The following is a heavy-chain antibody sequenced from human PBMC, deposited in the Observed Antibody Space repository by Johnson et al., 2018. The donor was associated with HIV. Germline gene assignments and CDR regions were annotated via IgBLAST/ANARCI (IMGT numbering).Heavy chain of an antibody. CDR2: ISYDGSNK. CDR3: ARVRIIYSSSSHAFDI. V-gene: IGHV3-30-3*01. CDR1: GFTFSSYS. J-gene: IGHJ3*02. D-gene: IGHD6-6*01. Sequence: VQLVESGGGVVQPGRSLRLSCAASGFTFSSYSMHWVRQAPGKGLEWVAVISYDGSNKYYADSVKGRFTISRDNSKNTLYLQMSSLRVEDTAVYCCARVRIIYSSSSHAFDIWGQGTMVTVSS.